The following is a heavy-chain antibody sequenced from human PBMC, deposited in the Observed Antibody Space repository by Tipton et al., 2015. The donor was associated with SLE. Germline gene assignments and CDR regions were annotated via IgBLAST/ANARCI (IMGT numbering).Heavy chain of an antibody. J-gene: IGHJ4*02. CDR2: ISSSSSYI. D-gene: IGHD1-14*01. CDR1: GFTFSDYS. Sequence: SLRLSCTASGFTFSDYSMNWVRQAPGKGLEWVSSISSSSSYIYYADSVKGRFTISRDNSKNMLYLQMNSLRGEDTAVYYCAKTDLTGRAGFDYWGQGTLVTVSS. V-gene: IGHV3-21*01. CDR3: AKTDLTGRAGFDY.